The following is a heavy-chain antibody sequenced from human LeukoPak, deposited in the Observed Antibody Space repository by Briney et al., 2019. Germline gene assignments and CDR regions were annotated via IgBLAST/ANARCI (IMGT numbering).Heavy chain of an antibody. V-gene: IGHV4-61*02. Sequence: SQTLSLTCSVSGGSISSGTYYWSWIRQPAGKGLEWIGSIYHSGSTDYNLSLKSRVTISVDTSKNQFSLKLSSVTAADTAVYYCARPPVAGHSSTFDIWGQGTMVTVSS. J-gene: IGHJ3*02. D-gene: IGHD6-19*01. CDR3: ARPPVAGHSSTFDI. CDR2: IYHSGST. CDR1: GGSISSGTYY.